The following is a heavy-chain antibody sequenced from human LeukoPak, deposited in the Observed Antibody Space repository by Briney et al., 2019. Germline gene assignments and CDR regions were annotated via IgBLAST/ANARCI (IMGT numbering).Heavy chain of an antibody. Sequence: SETLSLTCSVSGGSISSYYWSWIRQPPGKGLEWIGYISYSGSTNYNPSLKSRVTISVDTSKNQFSLKLSSVTAAVTAVYYCAREFYTALRSWGQGTLVTVSS. V-gene: IGHV4-59*01. J-gene: IGHJ5*02. CDR1: GGSISSYY. D-gene: IGHD2-2*02. CDR2: ISYSGST. CDR3: AREFYTALRS.